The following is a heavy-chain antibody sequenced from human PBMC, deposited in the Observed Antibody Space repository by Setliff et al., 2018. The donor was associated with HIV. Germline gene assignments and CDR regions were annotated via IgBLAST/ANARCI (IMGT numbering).Heavy chain of an antibody. V-gene: IGHV1-3*01. CDR3: TRGALLAVFDFDH. CDR1: GYTFTTYS. CDR2: LNAGKGDT. Sequence: GASVKVSCKASGYTFTTYSLHWVRQAPGQSLEWMGWLNAGKGDTKYSQKFQDRITITRDTSANTAYMELKNLRSDDTATYFCTRGALLAVFDFDHWGHGTLVT. D-gene: IGHD2-8*02. J-gene: IGHJ4*01.